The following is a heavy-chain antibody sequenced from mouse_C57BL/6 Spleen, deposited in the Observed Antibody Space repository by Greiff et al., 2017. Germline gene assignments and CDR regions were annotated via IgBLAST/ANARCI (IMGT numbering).Heavy chain of an antibody. J-gene: IGHJ2*01. CDR1: GYTFTSYW. CDR2: IDPNSGCT. Sequence: QVQLLQPGAELVKPGASVKLSCKASGYTFTSYWMPWVQQRPGRGLEWVGRIDPNSGCTKYNEKFKSKATLTVDNPSSTDYLQLSSLTSEDSAVYYCTRSNYDYFDYWGQGTTLTVSS. D-gene: IGHD2-4*01. CDR3: TRSNYDYFDY. V-gene: IGHV1-72*01.